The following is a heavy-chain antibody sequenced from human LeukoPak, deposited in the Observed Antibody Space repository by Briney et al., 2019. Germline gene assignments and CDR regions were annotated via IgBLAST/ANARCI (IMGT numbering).Heavy chain of an antibody. D-gene: IGHD2-2*01. CDR3: ARGQLLLEGYFYYMDV. CDR2: VSDDGNKK. CDR1: GFTFSSYP. V-gene: IGHV3-30-3*01. Sequence: PGRSLRLSCAASGFTFSSYPMHWVRQAPGKGIEWVAVVSDDGNKKFDADFVKGRFTISRDNSKNTLYLQMNSLRGEDTAVYYCARGQLLLEGYFYYMDVWGEGTTVAVSS. J-gene: IGHJ6*03.